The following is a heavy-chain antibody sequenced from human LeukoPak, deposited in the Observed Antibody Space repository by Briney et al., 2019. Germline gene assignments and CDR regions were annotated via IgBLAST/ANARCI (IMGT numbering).Heavy chain of an antibody. CDR3: ARTGAYGSGSYSIMGTFDY. D-gene: IGHD3-10*01. V-gene: IGHV1-69*06. J-gene: IGHJ4*02. Sequence: SVKVSCKASGGTFGSYAISWVRQAPGQGLEWMGGIIPIFGTANYAQKFQGRVTITADKSTSTAYMELSRLRSEDTAVYYCARTGAYGSGSYSIMGTFDYWGQGTLVTVSS. CDR2: IIPIFGTA. CDR1: GGTFGSYA.